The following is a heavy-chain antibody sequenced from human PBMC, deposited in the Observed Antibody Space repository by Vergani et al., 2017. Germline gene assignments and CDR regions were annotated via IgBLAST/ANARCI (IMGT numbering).Heavy chain of an antibody. Sequence: QLQLQESGPGLVKPSATLSLTCRVSGAPIRSSNYDWGWIRQPPGKGLEWIASIYYSWSTDYNPSLKSRGTIAVETSQNQFSLKLSSLTAADTAVYFCARHSTVEWLVKLGWIDPWGQGILVTVSS. D-gene: IGHD6-19*01. V-gene: IGHV4-39*01. CDR1: GAPIRSSNYD. CDR2: IYYSWST. J-gene: IGHJ5*02. CDR3: ARHSTVEWLVKLGWIDP.